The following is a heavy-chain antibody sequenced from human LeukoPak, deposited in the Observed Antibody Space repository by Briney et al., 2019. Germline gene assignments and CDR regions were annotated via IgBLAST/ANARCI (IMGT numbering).Heavy chain of an antibody. J-gene: IGHJ4*02. CDR3: ASLSDTAMVRLDY. CDR1: GFTFSGYW. Sequence: GGSLRLSCAASGFTFSGYWMPWVRQAPGKGLVWVSRINNDGSSTRYADSVQGRFTISRDNAKNTLYPQMNSLRAEDTAVYYCASLSDTAMVRLDYWGQGTLVTVSS. CDR2: INNDGSST. V-gene: IGHV3-74*01. D-gene: IGHD5-18*01.